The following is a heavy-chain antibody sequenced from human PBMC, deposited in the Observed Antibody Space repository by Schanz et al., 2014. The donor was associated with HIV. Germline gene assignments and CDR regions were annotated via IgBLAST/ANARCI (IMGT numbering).Heavy chain of an antibody. Sequence: QVQLVQSGAEVQKPGSSVKVSCKASGDSFTNYVISWVRQAPGQGLEWLGGIVPISGSANYPQKFQGRVTITADKSTSTLYLELSSLRSEDTAVYYCTSGSFEFGDLLDDYYYDAMDVWGQGTTVTVSS. J-gene: IGHJ6*02. CDR1: GDSFTNYV. D-gene: IGHD3-10*01. V-gene: IGHV1-69*06. CDR3: TSGSFEFGDLLDDYYYDAMDV. CDR2: IVPISGSA.